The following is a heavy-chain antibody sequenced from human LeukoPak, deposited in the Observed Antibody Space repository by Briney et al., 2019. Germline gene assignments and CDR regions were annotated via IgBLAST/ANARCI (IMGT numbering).Heavy chain of an antibody. D-gene: IGHD2-15*01. J-gene: IGHJ5*02. CDR3: ARREDCRGGSCYSAWFDP. V-gene: IGHV4-39*01. Sequence: SETLSLTCTVSGGSISSRGYYWGWIRQPPGEGLEWLGNIYFSGSTYYRPSLKGRVNISLDTSRNQFSLKLSSVTAADTAVYYCARREDCRGGSCYSAWFDPWGQGTLVTVSS. CDR1: GGSISSRGYY. CDR2: IYFSGST.